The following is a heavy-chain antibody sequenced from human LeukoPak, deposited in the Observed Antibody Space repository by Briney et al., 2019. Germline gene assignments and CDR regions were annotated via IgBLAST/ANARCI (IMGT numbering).Heavy chain of an antibody. CDR3: AKVNGSGSYYPYYYGMDV. V-gene: IGHV3-23*01. CDR1: GFTFSSYA. D-gene: IGHD3-10*01. CDR2: ISGSGGST. J-gene: IGHJ6*04. Sequence: GGSLRLSCAASGFTFSSYAMNWVRQAPGKGPEWVSLISGSGGSTYYADSVKGRFTISRDNSKNTLYLQMNSLRAEDTAVYYCAKVNGSGSYYPYYYGMDVWGKGTTVTVSS.